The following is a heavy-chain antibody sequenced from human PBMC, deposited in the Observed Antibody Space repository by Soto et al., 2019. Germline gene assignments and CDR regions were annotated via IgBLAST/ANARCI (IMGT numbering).Heavy chain of an antibody. Sequence: QVRLVQSGAEVKAPGASVKVSCKAPGDTFTSYYMHWVRQAPGHGLEWMGVINPNGGSTRFAQKFQGRVTMTSDTSTGTVYMELRGLTSEDTAVYYCARSSVGVFGIIIEGTNLFAPWGQGTLVTVSS. CDR3: ARSSVGVFGIIIEGTNLFAP. CDR2: INPNGGST. D-gene: IGHD1-26*01. J-gene: IGHJ5*02. V-gene: IGHV1-46*01. CDR1: GDTFTSYY.